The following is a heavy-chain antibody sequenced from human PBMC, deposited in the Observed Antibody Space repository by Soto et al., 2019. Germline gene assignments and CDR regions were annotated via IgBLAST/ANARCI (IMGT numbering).Heavy chain of an antibody. CDR2: IIPIFGTA. D-gene: IGHD3-16*02. CDR3: ARGYDFVWGSYRSDAFDI. CDR1: GGTFSSYA. Sequence: SVKVSCKASGGTFSSYAINWVRQAPGQGLEWMGGIIPIFGTANYAQKFQGRIIMTKDTSASTAYMELSSLISEDTAVYYCARGYDFVWGSYRSDAFDIWGQGTMVTVSS. J-gene: IGHJ3*02. V-gene: IGHV1-69*05.